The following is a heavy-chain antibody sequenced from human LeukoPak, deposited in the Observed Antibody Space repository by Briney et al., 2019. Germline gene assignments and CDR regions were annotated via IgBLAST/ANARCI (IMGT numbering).Heavy chain of an antibody. J-gene: IGHJ4*02. V-gene: IGHV3-23*01. D-gene: IGHD5-18*01. CDR1: GFTFSSYA. Sequence: PGGSLRLSCAASGFTFSSYAMSWVRQAPGKGLEWVSAISGSGGSTYSADSVKGRFTISRDNSKDTLYLQMNSLRAEDTAVYYCAKDYRGYSYGYFAYWGQGTLVTVSS. CDR3: AKDYRGYSYGYFAY. CDR2: ISGSGGST.